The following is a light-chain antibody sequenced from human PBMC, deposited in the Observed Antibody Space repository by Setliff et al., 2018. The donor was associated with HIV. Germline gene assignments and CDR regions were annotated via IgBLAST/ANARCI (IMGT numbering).Light chain of an antibody. CDR3: CSYAGVYTYG. CDR1: SNDVGYYDS. J-gene: IGLJ1*01. V-gene: IGLV2-11*01. CDR2: DVT. Sequence: QSALAQPASVSVSPGQSITISCTGSSNDVGYYDSVSWYQHHPGEVPKLIIYDVTQRPSGVPDRFSGSKSGNTASLTISGLQAEDEAAYYCCSYAGVYTYGFGSGTKVTVL.